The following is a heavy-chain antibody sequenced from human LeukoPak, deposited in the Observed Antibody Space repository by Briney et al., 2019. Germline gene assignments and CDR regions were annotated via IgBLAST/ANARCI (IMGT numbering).Heavy chain of an antibody. J-gene: IGHJ5*02. Sequence: GGSLRLSCAASGFTFSSYSMNWVRQTPGRGLQWVANINLDGTEKSYVDSVKGRFTISRDNAKNSLYLQMNSLRAEDAAVYYCARDLEGLDWFDAWGQGTLVTVSS. CDR3: ARDLEGLDWFDA. V-gene: IGHV3-7*01. CDR1: GFTFSSYS. D-gene: IGHD3/OR15-3a*01. CDR2: INLDGTEK.